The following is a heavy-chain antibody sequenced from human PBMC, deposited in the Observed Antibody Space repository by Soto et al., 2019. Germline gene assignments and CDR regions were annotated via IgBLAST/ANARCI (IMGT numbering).Heavy chain of an antibody. J-gene: IGHJ6*04. CDR1: GFTFSHFA. D-gene: IGHD5-12*01. CDR3: ARDGYEDSDNLYFNFNYLDV. Sequence: GGSLRLSCGTSGFTFSHFAMSWVRQAPGKGLEWVAGISGSGGISYYTDSVKGRFLVSRDRSTKTVFLRLNSLRVDDTATYYCARDGYEDSDNLYFNFNYLDVWGKGTTVTVSS. CDR2: ISGSGGIS. V-gene: IGHV3-23*01.